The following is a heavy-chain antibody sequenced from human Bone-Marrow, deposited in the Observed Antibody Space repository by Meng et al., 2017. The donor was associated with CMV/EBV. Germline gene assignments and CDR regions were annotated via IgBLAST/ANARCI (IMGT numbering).Heavy chain of an antibody. J-gene: IGHJ6*02. CDR1: GFTFSSYS. V-gene: IGHV3-21*01. D-gene: IGHD3-3*01. CDR2: ISSSSSYI. CDR3: ARGVYDFWSGYSSYYYAMDL. Sequence: GESLKISCAASGFTFSSYSMNWVRQAPGKGLEWVSSISSSSSYIYYADSVKGRFTISRDNAKNSLYLQMNSLRAEDTAVYYCARGVYDFWSGYSSYYYAMDLWGQGTTVTVSS.